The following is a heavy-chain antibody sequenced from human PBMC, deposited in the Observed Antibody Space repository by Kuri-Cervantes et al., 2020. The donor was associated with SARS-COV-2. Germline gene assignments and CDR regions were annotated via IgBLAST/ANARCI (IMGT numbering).Heavy chain of an antibody. Sequence: SQTVSLTCAVYGGSFSGYYWSWIRQPPGKGLEWIGEINHSGSTNYNPSLKSRVTISVDTSKNQFSLKLSSVTAADTAVYYCARESGGGAFDIWGQGTMVTVSS. D-gene: IGHD3-16*01. CDR1: GGSFSGYY. CDR2: INHSGST. J-gene: IGHJ3*02. CDR3: ARESGGGAFDI. V-gene: IGHV4-34*01.